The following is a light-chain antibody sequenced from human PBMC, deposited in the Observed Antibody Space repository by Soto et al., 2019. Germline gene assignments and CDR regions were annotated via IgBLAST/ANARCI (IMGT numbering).Light chain of an antibody. V-gene: IGLV1-40*01. CDR1: SFNIGAGYD. CDR2: GNN. CDR3: QSYDSSLSGAV. Sequence: QSVLTQPPSVSGAPGQRVTISCTRRSFNIGAGYDVHWYQQLPGRAPKLLIYGNNNRPSGAPDRFSGSKSGTSASLAITGLQAEDEADYYCQSYDSSLSGAVFGGGTKVTVL. J-gene: IGLJ2*01.